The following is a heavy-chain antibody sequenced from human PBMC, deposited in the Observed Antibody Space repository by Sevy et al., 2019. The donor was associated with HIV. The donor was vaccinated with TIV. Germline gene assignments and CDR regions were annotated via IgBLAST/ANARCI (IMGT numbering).Heavy chain of an antibody. CDR1: GFTFSSFG. CDR2: IWFDGSNT. CDR3: AKRRVQSGLSGGGANYGMDV. D-gene: IGHD2-8*02. J-gene: IGHJ6*02. V-gene: IGHV3-33*06. Sequence: GGSLRLSCAASGFTFSSFGMHWVRQAPGKGLEWVAVIWFDGSNTYYADSVKGRFTISRDNSRNTLYLQMNSLRAEDTAIYYCAKRRVQSGLSGGGANYGMDVCGRGTTVTVSS.